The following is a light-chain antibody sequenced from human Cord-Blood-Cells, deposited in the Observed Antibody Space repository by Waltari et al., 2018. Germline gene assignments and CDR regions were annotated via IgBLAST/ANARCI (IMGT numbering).Light chain of an antibody. CDR2: EVS. CDR1: SSDVGSYNL. Sequence: SALTQPASVSGSPGPSIPISCTGTSSDVGSYNLVSWYQQHPGKAPKLMIYEVSKRPSGVSNRFSGSKSGNTASLTISGLQAEDEADYYCCSYAGSSTYVFGTGTKVTVL. CDR3: CSYAGSSTYV. V-gene: IGLV2-23*02. J-gene: IGLJ1*01.